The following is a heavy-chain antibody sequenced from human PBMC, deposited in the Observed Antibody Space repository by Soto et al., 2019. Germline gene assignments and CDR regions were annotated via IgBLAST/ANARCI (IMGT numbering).Heavy chain of an antibody. J-gene: IGHJ4*01. V-gene: IGHV3-48*03. CDR2: IGRSGETI. Sequence: GGSLRLSCVGSGFTFSSFEMNWVRQTPGKGLEWLSYIGRSGETIYYADSVKGRFTISRDNAKSSLFLQMNGLRDGDTGIYYCARDSRGGAARRPTFYYWGRGTLVTVSS. CDR3: ARDSRGGAARRPTFYY. CDR1: GFTFSSFE. D-gene: IGHD6-6*01.